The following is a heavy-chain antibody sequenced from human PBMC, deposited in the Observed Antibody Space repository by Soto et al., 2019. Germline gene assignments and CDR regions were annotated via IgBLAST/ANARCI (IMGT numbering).Heavy chain of an antibody. V-gene: IGHV3-73*01. CDR1: GFTFSGSA. D-gene: IGHD2-2*02. J-gene: IGHJ6*02. Sequence: GGSLRLSCAASGFTFSGSAMHWVRQASGKGLEWVGRIRSKANSYATAYAASVKGRFTISRDDSKNTAYLQMNSLKTEDTAVYYCTSYYCSSTSCYNGVYYYYGMDVWGQGTTVTVSS. CDR3: TSYYCSSTSCYNGVYYYYGMDV. CDR2: IRSKANSYAT.